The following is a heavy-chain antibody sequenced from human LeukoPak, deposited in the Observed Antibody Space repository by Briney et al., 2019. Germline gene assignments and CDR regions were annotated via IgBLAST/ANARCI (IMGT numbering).Heavy chain of an antibody. D-gene: IGHD3-22*01. Sequence: SETLSLTCTVSGGSISSYYWSWIRQPAGKGLEWIGRIYTSGSTNYNPSLKSRVTMSVDTSKNQFSLKLSSVTAADTAVYYCARDLGVYDSSGYYDFGWFDPWGQGTLVTVSS. CDR3: ARDLGVYDSSGYYDFGWFDP. V-gene: IGHV4-4*07. CDR1: GGSISSYY. CDR2: IYTSGST. J-gene: IGHJ5*02.